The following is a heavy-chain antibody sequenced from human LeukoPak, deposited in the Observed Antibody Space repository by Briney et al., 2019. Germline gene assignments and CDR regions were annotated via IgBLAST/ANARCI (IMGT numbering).Heavy chain of an antibody. D-gene: IGHD5-24*01. CDR1: GYTFTSYG. Sequence: GASVKVSCKASGYTFTSYGISWVRQAPGQGLEWMGWISAYNGNTNYAQKLQGRVTMTTDTSTSTAYMELRSLRSADTAVYSCARGSYVEMVPYYYYGMDVWGQGTTVTVSS. J-gene: IGHJ6*02. V-gene: IGHV1-18*01. CDR3: ARGSYVEMVPYYYYGMDV. CDR2: ISAYNGNT.